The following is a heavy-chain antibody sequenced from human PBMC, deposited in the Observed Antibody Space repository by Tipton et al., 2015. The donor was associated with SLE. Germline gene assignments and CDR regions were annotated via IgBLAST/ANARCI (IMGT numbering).Heavy chain of an antibody. Sequence: TLSLTCTVSRGSISSGSYYWGWIRQPPGKGLEWVGTVYYTGNTFYNPSLKSRVTISVDTSNNQFSLKLSSVTAADTAFYYCARSPHCPSSGCFNGGVYMDYWGQGTLVTVSS. V-gene: IGHV4-39*07. CDR2: VYYTGNT. J-gene: IGHJ4*02. CDR1: RGSISSGSYY. CDR3: ARSPHCPSSGCFNGGVYMDY. D-gene: IGHD2-2*01.